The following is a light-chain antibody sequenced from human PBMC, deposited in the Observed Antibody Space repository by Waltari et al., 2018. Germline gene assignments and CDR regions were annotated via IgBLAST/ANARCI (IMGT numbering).Light chain of an antibody. V-gene: IGKV1-NL1*01. J-gene: IGKJ3*01. CDR2: EAS. Sequence: DIQMTQSPSSLSASVRDRVTITCRASQAISNDLAWYQQKPGESTKLLIYEASSLQSGTPSRFSGSGSGTDFTLTISSLQSEDSGIYYCQHYYRTPFTFGPGTKVEIK. CDR1: QAISND. CDR3: QHYYRTPFT.